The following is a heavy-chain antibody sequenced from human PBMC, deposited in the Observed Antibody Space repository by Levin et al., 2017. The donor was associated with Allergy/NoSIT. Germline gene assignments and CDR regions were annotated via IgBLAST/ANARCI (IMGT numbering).Heavy chain of an antibody. J-gene: IGHJ5*02. CDR3: ARDRSSGWGWFDP. CDR1: GFTFSSYS. V-gene: IGHV3-21*01. D-gene: IGHD6-19*01. CDR2: ISSSSSYI. Sequence: GGSLRLSCAASGFTFSSYSMNWVRQAPGKGLEWVSSISSSSSYIYYADSVKGRFTISRDNAKNSLYLQMNSLRAEDTAVYYCARDRSSGWGWFDPWGQGTLVTVSS.